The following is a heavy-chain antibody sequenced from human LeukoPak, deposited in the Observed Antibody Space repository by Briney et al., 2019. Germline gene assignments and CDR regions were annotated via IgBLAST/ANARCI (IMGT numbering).Heavy chain of an antibody. CDR1: GGSFSGYY. CDR2: INHSGST. D-gene: IGHD6-19*01. CDR3: ARGLHSSGWYVWFDP. Sequence: MTSETLSLTCAVYGGSFSGYYWSWIRQPPGKGLEWIGEINHSGSTNYNPSLKSRVTISVDTSKNQFSLKLSSVTAADTAVYYCARGLHSSGWYVWFDPWGQGTLVTVSS. V-gene: IGHV4-34*01. J-gene: IGHJ5*02.